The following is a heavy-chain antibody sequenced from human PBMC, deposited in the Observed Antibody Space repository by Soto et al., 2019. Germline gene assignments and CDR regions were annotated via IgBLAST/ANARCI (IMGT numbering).Heavy chain of an antibody. CDR2: TYYRSRFFS. Sequence: SQTLSLTCAISGDSVSSYSAAWNSIRQSPSGGLEWLGRTYYRSRFFSDYAESVKSRIIINPDTSKNQFSLQLKSVTPEDTAVYYCVRDRYSSSGWFDPWGQGTPVTVSS. CDR1: GDSVSSYSAA. CDR3: VRDRYSSSGWFDP. J-gene: IGHJ5*02. D-gene: IGHD3-10*01. V-gene: IGHV6-1*01.